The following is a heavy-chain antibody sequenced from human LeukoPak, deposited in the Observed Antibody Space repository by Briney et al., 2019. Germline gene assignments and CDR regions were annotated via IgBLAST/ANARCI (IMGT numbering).Heavy chain of an antibody. CDR3: AELGITMIGGV. Sequence: GGSLRLSCEGSGFTFSSYGMSWVRQAPGKGLEWVSVISGRGRKTDYADSVKGRFTISRDNSKNTLYLQLNSLRAEDTAVYYCAELGITMIGGVWGKGTTVTISS. V-gene: IGHV3-23*01. CDR2: ISGRGRKT. D-gene: IGHD3-10*02. CDR1: GFTFSSYG. J-gene: IGHJ6*04.